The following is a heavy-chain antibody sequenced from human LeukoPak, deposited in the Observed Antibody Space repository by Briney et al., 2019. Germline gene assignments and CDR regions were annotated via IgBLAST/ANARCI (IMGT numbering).Heavy chain of an antibody. J-gene: IGHJ3*01. D-gene: IGHD2-8*01. CDR1: GFTFSNYW. Sequence: GGSQRLSCVASGFTFSNYWMQWVRQVPGKGLVWVSRLNGDGTNIIYADSVKGRFTISRDNAENTLYLQMNSLRAEDTALYYCARSQSGVFDVWGQGTMVTVSS. CDR3: ARSQSGVFDV. V-gene: IGHV3-74*01. CDR2: LNGDGTNI.